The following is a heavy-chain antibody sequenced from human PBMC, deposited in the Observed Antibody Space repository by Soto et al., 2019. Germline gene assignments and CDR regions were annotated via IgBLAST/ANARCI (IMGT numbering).Heavy chain of an antibody. CDR2: IIPIFGTA. Sequence: AASVKVSCKASGGTFSSYAISWVRQAPGQGLEWMGGIIPIFGTANYAQKFQGRVTITADESTSTAYMELSSLRSEDTAVYYCAKGDSSGYYSCDYWGQGTLVTVSS. V-gene: IGHV1-69*13. CDR3: AKGDSSGYYSCDY. D-gene: IGHD3-22*01. J-gene: IGHJ4*02. CDR1: GGTFSSYA.